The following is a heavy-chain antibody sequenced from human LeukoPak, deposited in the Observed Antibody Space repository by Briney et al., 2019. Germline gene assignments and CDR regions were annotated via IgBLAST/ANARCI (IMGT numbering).Heavy chain of an antibody. CDR2: ISVSGQNT. CDR3: AKYGSGTYYNGLH. CDR1: GFTFSSYA. D-gene: IGHD3-10*01. V-gene: IGHV3-23*01. Sequence: GGSLRLSCAASGFTFSSYAMTWVRQAPGKGLQWVSTISVSGQNTYYADAVKGRFTISRDISNSTLYLQMNSLRDEDTALYYCAKYGSGTYYNGLHWGQGTLVTVSS. J-gene: IGHJ4*02.